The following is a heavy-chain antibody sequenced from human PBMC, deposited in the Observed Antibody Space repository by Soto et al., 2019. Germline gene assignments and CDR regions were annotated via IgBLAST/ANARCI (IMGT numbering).Heavy chain of an antibody. V-gene: IGHV1-18*01. Sequence: ASVKVSCKASGYTFTSYGTSWVRQAPGQGLEWMGWISAYNGNTNYAQKLQGRVTMTTDTSTSTAYMELRSLRSDDTAVYYCARGGLTGYYFSPPSYYGMDFWGQGTTVTVSS. CDR2: ISAYNGNT. D-gene: IGHD3-9*01. J-gene: IGHJ6*02. CDR1: GYTFTSYG. CDR3: ARGGLTGYYFSPPSYYGMDF.